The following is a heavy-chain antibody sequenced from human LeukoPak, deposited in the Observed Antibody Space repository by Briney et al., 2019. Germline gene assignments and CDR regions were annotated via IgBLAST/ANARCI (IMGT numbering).Heavy chain of an antibody. V-gene: IGHV1-8*01. CDR3: ARVAGSIDY. J-gene: IGHJ4*02. Sequence: EASVKVSSKASGYTFTNYDINWVRQATGQGLEWMGWMSTSSGNTGYAQKFQGRLTMTRDTSITTVYMELSSLRSDDTAVYYCARVAGSIDYWGQGTLVTVSS. D-gene: IGHD1-26*01. CDR2: MSTSSGNT. CDR1: GYTFTNYD.